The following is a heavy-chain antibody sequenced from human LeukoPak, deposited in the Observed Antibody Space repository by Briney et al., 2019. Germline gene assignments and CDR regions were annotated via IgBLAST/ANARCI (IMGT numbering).Heavy chain of an antibody. D-gene: IGHD1-26*01. CDR3: AREMEDSGSYFFDY. Sequence: ASVKVSCKASGYTFTSYGISWVRQAPGQGLEWMGWISAYNGNTNYAQKLQGRVTMTTDTSTGTAYMELRSLRSDDTAVYYCAREMEDSGSYFFDYWGQGTLVTVSS. J-gene: IGHJ4*02. CDR1: GYTFTSYG. CDR2: ISAYNGNT. V-gene: IGHV1-18*01.